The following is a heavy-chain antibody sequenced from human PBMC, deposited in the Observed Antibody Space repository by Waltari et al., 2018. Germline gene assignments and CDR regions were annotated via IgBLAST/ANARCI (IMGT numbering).Heavy chain of an antibody. CDR1: GASISSSNYY. Sequence: QLQLQESGPGLVKPSETLSPTCSVSGASISSSNYYWGWIRQPPGKGLEWIGSMFNGGSTYYTPSLKSRVTISVDTSKNQFSLRLNSVTAADTAIYYCARHGYSGGWFDPWGQGTLVTVSS. CDR2: MFNGGST. J-gene: IGHJ5*02. CDR3: ARHGYSGGWFDP. D-gene: IGHD4-17*01. V-gene: IGHV4-39*01.